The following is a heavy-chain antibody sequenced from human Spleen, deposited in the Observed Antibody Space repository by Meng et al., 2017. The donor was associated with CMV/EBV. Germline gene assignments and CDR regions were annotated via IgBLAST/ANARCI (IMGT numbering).Heavy chain of an antibody. J-gene: IGHJ5*02. CDR3: ASNFGAPDWFDP. CDR1: GDSINSGFY. D-gene: IGHD3-10*01. CDR2: IYHSGST. Sequence: SETLSLTCTVSGDSINSGFYWGWIRQPPGKGLEWIGNIYHSGSTFYNPSLKSRVTISVDTSNNQFSLKLNSVTAADTAVYYCASNFGAPDWFDPWGQGTLVTVSS. V-gene: IGHV4-38-2*02.